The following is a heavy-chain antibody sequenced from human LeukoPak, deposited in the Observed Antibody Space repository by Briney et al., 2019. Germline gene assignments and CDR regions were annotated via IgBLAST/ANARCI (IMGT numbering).Heavy chain of an antibody. J-gene: IGHJ5*02. V-gene: IGHV3-7*05. CDR3: ARDRVVVTAITGRVNWFDP. D-gene: IGHD2-21*02. CDR1: GFTFSGHW. CDR2: IKEDGSQK. Sequence: PGGSLRLSCAATGFTFSGHWMSWVRQAPGKGLEWVADIKEDGSQKSYVDSVKGRFTISRDNAQNSLHLQMNSLRAEDTAVYYCARDRVVVTAITGRVNWFDPWGQGTLVTVSS.